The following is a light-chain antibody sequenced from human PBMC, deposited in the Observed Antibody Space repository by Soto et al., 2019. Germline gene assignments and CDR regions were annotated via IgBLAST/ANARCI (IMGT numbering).Light chain of an antibody. CDR1: QSVLYSPNNYNY. CDR3: QQYMTLPYT. V-gene: IGKV4-1*01. CDR2: WAS. J-gene: IGKJ2*01. Sequence: DIVMTQSPDSLPVSLGERATINCKSSQSVLYSPNNYNYLAWFQQKPGQPPKLLIYWASSRDYGVPDRFSGSGSETDFTLTINNLQADDVATYYCQQYMTLPYTFGQGTKLEIK.